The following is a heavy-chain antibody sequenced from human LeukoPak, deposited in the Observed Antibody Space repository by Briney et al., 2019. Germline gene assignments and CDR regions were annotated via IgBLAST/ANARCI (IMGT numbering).Heavy chain of an antibody. CDR3: ARRHTYYYGSGSYYNFDY. V-gene: IGHV5-51*01. D-gene: IGHD3-10*01. Sequence: GESLKISCKGSGYSFTSYWIGWVRQMPGKGLEWMGIIYPGDSDTRYSPSFQGQVNISADKSINTAYLQWSSLKASDTTMYYCARRHTYYYGSGSYYNFDYWGQGTLVTVSS. CDR2: IYPGDSDT. J-gene: IGHJ4*02. CDR1: GYSFTSYW.